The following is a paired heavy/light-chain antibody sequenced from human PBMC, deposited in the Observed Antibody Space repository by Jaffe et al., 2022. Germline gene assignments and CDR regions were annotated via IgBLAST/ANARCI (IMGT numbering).Heavy chain of an antibody. J-gene: IGHJ5*02. V-gene: IGHV3-48*01. CDR2: ISSSSRTI. CDR3: ARGSPLGYCNAGSCHSSWFDP. Sequence: EVQLVESGGGLVQPGGSLRLSCAASGFTFSSYSMNWVRQAPGKGLEWVSYISSSSRTIYYADSVKGRFTISRDNAENSLYLQMNSLRAEDTAVYYCARGSPLGYCNAGSCHSSWFDPWGQGTLVTVSS. D-gene: IGHD2-15*01. CDR1: GFTFSSYS.
Light chain of an antibody. CDR3: QQYDNLPLT. J-gene: IGKJ4*01. CDR1: QDISNY. CDR2: DAS. Sequence: DIQMTQSPSSLSASVGDRVTITCQASQDISNYLNWYQQKPGKAPNLLIYDASNLETGVPSRFSGSGSGTDFTFTISSLQPEDIATYYCQQYDNLPLTFGGGTKVEIK. V-gene: IGKV1-33*01.